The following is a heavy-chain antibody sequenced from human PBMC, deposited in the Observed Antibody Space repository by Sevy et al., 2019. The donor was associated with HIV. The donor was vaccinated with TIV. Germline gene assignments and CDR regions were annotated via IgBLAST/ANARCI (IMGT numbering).Heavy chain of an antibody. CDR3: NDY. D-gene: IGHD2-2*01. V-gene: IGHV3-21*01. J-gene: IGHJ4*02. CDR2: ISSGSSFK. Sequence: GGSLRLSCAASGFMFDGYSMNWVRQAPGKGLEWVSSISSGSSFKYYADSVKGRFTISRDNATGIYYCARVGPGECSGTNCSPNDYWGQGTLVTVSS. CDR1: GFMFDGYS.